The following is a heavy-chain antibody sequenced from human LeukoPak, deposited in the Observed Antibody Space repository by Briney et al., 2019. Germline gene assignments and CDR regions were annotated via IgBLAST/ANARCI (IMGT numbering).Heavy chain of an antibody. CDR2: IKGDGSEK. V-gene: IGHV3-7*01. D-gene: IGHD6-19*01. J-gene: IGHJ5*02. CDR1: GFSISNYW. CDR3: VRQAGVS. Sequence: GGSLRLSCAASGFSISNYWMTWVRQPPGKGLECVANIKGDGSEKNYVDSVKGRFTISRDNAKNSLYLQMNSLRAEDTAVYYCVRQAGVSWGQGTLVTVSS.